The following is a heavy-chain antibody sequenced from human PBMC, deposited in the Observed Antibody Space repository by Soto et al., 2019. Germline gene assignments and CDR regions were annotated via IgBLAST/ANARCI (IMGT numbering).Heavy chain of an antibody. Sequence: PGGSLRLSCAASGFTFSSYAMSWVRQAPGKGLEWVSAISAGGGSTYYADSVKGRFTISRDNSKNTLYLQMNSLRAEDTAVYYCAKDPNLYCSSTSCYVAYWGQGTLVTVSS. D-gene: IGHD2-2*01. J-gene: IGHJ4*02. V-gene: IGHV3-23*01. CDR3: AKDPNLYCSSTSCYVAY. CDR2: ISAGGGST. CDR1: GFTFSSYA.